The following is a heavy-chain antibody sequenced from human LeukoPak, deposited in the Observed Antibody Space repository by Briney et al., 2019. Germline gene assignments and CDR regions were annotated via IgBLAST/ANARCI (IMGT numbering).Heavy chain of an antibody. CDR2: IYHSGST. Sequence: SETLSLTCTVSGYSISSGYYWAWIRQPPGKGLEWIGSIYHSGSTYYNPSLKSRVTISIDASKSQFSLNLSSVTAAGTAVYFCARDPDYYDPGYWGQGTLVTVSS. J-gene: IGHJ4*02. CDR3: ARDPDYYDPGY. V-gene: IGHV4-38-2*02. D-gene: IGHD3-22*01. CDR1: GYSISSGYY.